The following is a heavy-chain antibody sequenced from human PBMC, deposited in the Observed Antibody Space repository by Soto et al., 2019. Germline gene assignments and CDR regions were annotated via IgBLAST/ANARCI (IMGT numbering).Heavy chain of an antibody. CDR2: MNPNSGNT. D-gene: IGHD6-19*01. J-gene: IGHJ4*02. V-gene: IGHV1-8*01. Sequence: ASVKVSCKASGYTFTSYDINWVRQATGQGLEWMGWMNPNSGNTGYAQKFQGRVTMTRNTSISTAYMELSSLRSEDTAVYYCARGTQWLVRTFFDYWGQGTLVTVYS. CDR3: ARGTQWLVRTFFDY. CDR1: GYTFTSYD.